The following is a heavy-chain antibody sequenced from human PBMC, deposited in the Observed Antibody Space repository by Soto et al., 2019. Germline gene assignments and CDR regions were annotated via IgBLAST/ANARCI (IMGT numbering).Heavy chain of an antibody. J-gene: IGHJ3*02. Sequence: QVQLEQSGAEVKKPGSSVKVSCKASGGTLSDHGVAWLRQAPGQGLEWMGGTIPVFNTAKYAQKFQGRVTVTADKFTNIAYMELSSLRSEDTSFYFCARGVYGSGNYYTGPSAFDIWGQGTMVIFSS. CDR1: GGTLSDHG. CDR3: ARGVYGSGNYYTGPSAFDI. V-gene: IGHV1-69*06. CDR2: TIPVFNTA. D-gene: IGHD3-10*01.